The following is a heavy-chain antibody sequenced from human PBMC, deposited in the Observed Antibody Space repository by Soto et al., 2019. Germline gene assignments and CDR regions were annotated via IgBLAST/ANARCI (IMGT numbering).Heavy chain of an antibody. CDR3: AKDLRYYGSGSYFRAFDI. CDR1: GFTFSSYA. D-gene: IGHD3-10*01. V-gene: IGHV3-23*01. CDR2: ISGSGGST. J-gene: IGHJ3*02. Sequence: GGSLRLSCAASGFTFSSYAMSWVRQAPGKGLEWVSAISGSGGSTYYADSVKGRFTISRDNSKNTLYLQMNSLRAEDTAVYYCAKDLRYYGSGSYFRAFDIWGQGTMVTVSS.